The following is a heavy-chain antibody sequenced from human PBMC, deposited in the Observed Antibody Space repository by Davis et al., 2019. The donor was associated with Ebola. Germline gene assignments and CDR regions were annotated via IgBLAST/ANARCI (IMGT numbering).Heavy chain of an antibody. Sequence: GESLKISCAASGFTFSSYGMHWVRQAPGKGLEWVSSISSSSSYIYYADSVKGRFTISRDNAKNSLYLQMNSLRAEDTAVYYCARVLYGSGSYCADYWGQGTLVTVSS. D-gene: IGHD3-10*01. V-gene: IGHV3-21*01. CDR3: ARVLYGSGSYCADY. CDR2: ISSSSSYI. J-gene: IGHJ4*02. CDR1: GFTFSSYG.